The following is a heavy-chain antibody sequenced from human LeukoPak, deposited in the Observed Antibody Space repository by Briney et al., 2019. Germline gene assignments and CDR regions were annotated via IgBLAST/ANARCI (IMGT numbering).Heavy chain of an antibody. CDR1: GGTFSSYT. D-gene: IGHD3-10*01. V-gene: IGHV1-69*04. Sequence: SVKVSXKASGGTFSSYTISWVRQAPGQGLEWMGRIIPILGIANYARKFQGRVTITADKSTSTAYMELSSLRSEDTAVYYCARDPFYYGSGSPFDYWGQGTLVTVSS. J-gene: IGHJ4*02. CDR2: IIPILGIA. CDR3: ARDPFYYGSGSPFDY.